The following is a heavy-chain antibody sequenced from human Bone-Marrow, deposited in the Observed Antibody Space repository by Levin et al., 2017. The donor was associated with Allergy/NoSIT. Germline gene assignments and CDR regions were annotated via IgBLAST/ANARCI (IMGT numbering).Heavy chain of an antibody. CDR3: ARSLYYDASGYSASPVPNFFYYGFDV. CDR1: GGSISNYY. Sequence: PSETLSLTCTVSGGSISNYYWSWIRQSPGKGLEWIGYVYYSGNTNYNPSLASRVIISLGTSNNQFSLRMSSLTAADTAVYFCARSLYYDASGYSASPVPNFFYYGFDVWGLGTTVTVS. J-gene: IGHJ6*02. CDR2: VYYSGNT. D-gene: IGHD3-22*01. V-gene: IGHV4-59*08.